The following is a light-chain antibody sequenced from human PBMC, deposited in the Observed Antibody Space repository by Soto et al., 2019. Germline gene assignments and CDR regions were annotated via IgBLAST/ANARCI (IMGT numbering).Light chain of an antibody. CDR1: NVGRKS. V-gene: IGLV3-21*02. J-gene: IGLJ1*01. Sequence: YHMTEAPSVSVAPGQMAMVIGGGNNVGRKSVHWYQQRPGQAPVLVVYDDSDRPTGIPERFSGANSGNTATLSIIRVEAWDESDYYCQVWEATSAQGVVGSATKVTV. CDR3: QVWEATSAQGV. CDR2: DDS.